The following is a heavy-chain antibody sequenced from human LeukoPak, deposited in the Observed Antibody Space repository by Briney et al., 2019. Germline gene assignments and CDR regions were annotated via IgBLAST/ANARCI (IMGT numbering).Heavy chain of an antibody. CDR1: GFTFSSYS. Sequence: PGGSLRLSCAASGFTFSSYSMNWVRQAPGKGLEWVSSISSSSSYIYYADSVKGRFTISRDNAKNSLYLQMNSLRAEDTAVYYCARDRGIAAADVYYYYGMDVWGQGTTVTVSS. CDR2: ISSSSSYI. D-gene: IGHD6-13*01. J-gene: IGHJ6*02. V-gene: IGHV3-21*01. CDR3: ARDRGIAAADVYYYYGMDV.